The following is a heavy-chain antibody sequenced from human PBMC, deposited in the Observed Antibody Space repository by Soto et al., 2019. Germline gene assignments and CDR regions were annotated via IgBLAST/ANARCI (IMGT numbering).Heavy chain of an antibody. Sequence: QLQLQESGPGLVKSSETLSLTCSASGASVSSSHYWWWIRQLPGKGLEWIGSVSYSGGPYDSPSSNCRLTIPVDTSNNAFALRLRAVTATDKPVYVCARHYNTGAFFDYWGPG. V-gene: IGHV4-39*01. D-gene: IGHD1-20*01. CDR3: ARHYNTGAFFDY. CDR2: VSYSGGP. CDR1: GASVSSSHYW. J-gene: IGHJ4*02.